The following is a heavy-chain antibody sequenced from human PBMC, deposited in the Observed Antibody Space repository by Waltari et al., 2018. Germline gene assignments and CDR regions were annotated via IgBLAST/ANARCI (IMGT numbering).Heavy chain of an antibody. J-gene: IGHJ4*02. CDR2: MRRSGDKM. V-gene: IGHV3-48*03. Sequence: EVQLVASGGRLVQPGGSLRLSCAASGFIFSSYEMNWVRQAPGKGLEWVIYMRRSGDKMYYADSVKGRFTIARDNARKSLYLQRNSVRADDTAVYYCARDPAQLGGESDNWGQGTLVTVSS. CDR1: GFIFSSYE. CDR3: ARDPAQLGGESDN. D-gene: IGHD6-13*01.